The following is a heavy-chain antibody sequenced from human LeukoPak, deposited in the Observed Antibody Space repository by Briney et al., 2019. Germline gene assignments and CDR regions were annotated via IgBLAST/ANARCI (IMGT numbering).Heavy chain of an antibody. D-gene: IGHD3-22*01. CDR1: GYTFTSYG. V-gene: IGHV1-18*01. Sequence: GASVKASCKASGYTFTSYGISWVRQAPGQGLEWMGWISAYNGNTNYAQKLQGRVTMTTDTSTSTAYMELRSLRSDDTAVYYCAGYDSSGYYHYWGQGTLVTVSS. CDR2: ISAYNGNT. J-gene: IGHJ4*02. CDR3: AGYDSSGYYHY.